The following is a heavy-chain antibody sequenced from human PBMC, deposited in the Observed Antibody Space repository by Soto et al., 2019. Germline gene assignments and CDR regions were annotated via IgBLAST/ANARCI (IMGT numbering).Heavy chain of an antibody. CDR1: GYTFTSYD. Sequence: ASVKVSCKTSGYTFTSYDINWVRQAPGQGLEWMGWMKPNSGDTGYVPKFQGRVNMTRNTSTGTAYMELSSLISEDTAVYYCARRRAVGAARPYYYYAMDVWGQGTTVTVSS. CDR2: MKPNSGDT. D-gene: IGHD6-6*01. CDR3: ARRRAVGAARPYYYYAMDV. J-gene: IGHJ6*02. V-gene: IGHV1-8*01.